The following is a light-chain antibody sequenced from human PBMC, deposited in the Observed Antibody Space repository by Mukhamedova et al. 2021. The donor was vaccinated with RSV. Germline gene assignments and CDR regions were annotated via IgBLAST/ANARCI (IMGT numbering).Light chain of an antibody. Sequence: APKVLIFATNNRPSGVPDRFSASKSGTSASLAIAGLHVEDEAVYYCQSYDSDLKWVFGGGTKLTVL. V-gene: IGLV1-40*01. J-gene: IGLJ3*02. CDR2: ATN. CDR3: QSYDSDLKWV.